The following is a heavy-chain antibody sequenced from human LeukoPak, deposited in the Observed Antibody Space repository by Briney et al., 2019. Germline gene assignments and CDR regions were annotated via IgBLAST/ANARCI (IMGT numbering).Heavy chain of an antibody. D-gene: IGHD6-6*01. J-gene: IGHJ3*02. V-gene: IGHV3-30*04. CDR2: ISYDGSNK. Sequence: PGGSLRLSCAASGFTFSSYAMHWVRQAPGKGLEWVAVISYDGSNKYYADSVKGRFTISRDNSKNTLYLQMNSLRAEDTAVYYCARDFSLARPLDPFDMWGQGTMVTVSS. CDR1: GFTFSSYA. CDR3: ARDFSLARPLDPFDM.